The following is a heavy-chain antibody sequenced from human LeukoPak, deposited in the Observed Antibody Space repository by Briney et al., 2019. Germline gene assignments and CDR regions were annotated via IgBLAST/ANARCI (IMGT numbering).Heavy chain of an antibody. CDR2: IIPIFGTA. Sequence: GASVKVSCKASGGTFSSYAISWVRQAPGQGLEWLGGIIPIFGTANYAQKFQGRVTITADESTSTAYMELSSLRSEDTAVYYCASERVTGDRGVSYWGQGTLVTVSS. D-gene: IGHD7-27*01. J-gene: IGHJ4*02. CDR3: ASERVTGDRGVSY. V-gene: IGHV1-69*13. CDR1: GGTFSSYA.